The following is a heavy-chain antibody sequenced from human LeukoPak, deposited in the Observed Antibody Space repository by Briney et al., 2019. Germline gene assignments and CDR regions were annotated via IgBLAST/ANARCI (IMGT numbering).Heavy chain of an antibody. D-gene: IGHD5-18*01. CDR1: GFTFSSYT. J-gene: IGHJ4*02. CDR2: ISSYSNYM. V-gene: IGHV3-21*01. CDR3: ARSGRGYSYGYPEGY. Sequence: GGSLRLSCAASGFTFSSYTMNWVRQAPGKGLEWVSSISSYSNYMYYADSVKGRFTISRDNARNSLYLRMNSLRADDTAVYYCARSGRGYSYGYPEGYWGQGTLVTVSS.